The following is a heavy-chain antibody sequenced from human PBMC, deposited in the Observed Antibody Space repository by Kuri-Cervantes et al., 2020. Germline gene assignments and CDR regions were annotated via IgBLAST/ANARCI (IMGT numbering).Heavy chain of an antibody. D-gene: IGHD3-16*01. CDR1: GGTFSSYA. CDR3: AKNWGTGVPAYDS. J-gene: IGHJ4*02. Sequence: SVKVSCKASGGTFSSYAISWVRQAPGQGLEWMGGIIPIFGTANYAQKFQGRVTITADESTSTAYMELSSLRSEDTAVYYCAKNWGTGVPAYDSWGQGTLVTVSS. CDR2: IIPIFGTA. V-gene: IGHV1-69*13.